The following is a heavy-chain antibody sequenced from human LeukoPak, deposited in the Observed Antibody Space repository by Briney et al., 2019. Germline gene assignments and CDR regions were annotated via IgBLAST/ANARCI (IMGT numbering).Heavy chain of an antibody. V-gene: IGHV4-39*01. CDR2: INHSWST. CDR1: GGSISSSSYY. CDR3: ARAPGTTFDY. D-gene: IGHD4-17*01. J-gene: IGHJ4*01. Sequence: KASETLSLTCTVSGGSISSSSYYWGWIRQPPGKGLEWIGSINHSWSTYYNPSLKSRVTISVDTSKNQFSLKLTSVTAADTAVYYCARAPGTTFDYWGHGNMVTVSS.